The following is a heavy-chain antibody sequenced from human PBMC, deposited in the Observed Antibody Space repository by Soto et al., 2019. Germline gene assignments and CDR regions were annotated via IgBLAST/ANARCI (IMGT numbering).Heavy chain of an antibody. V-gene: IGHV4-39*01. D-gene: IGHD2-2*01. J-gene: IGHJ4*02. CDR3: ASRSSYCRHTTCYEDYFDC. CDR2: IYYGGST. CDR1: GGSISSRSFY. Sequence: QLQLQESGPGLVKPSETLSLTCTVSGGSISSRSFYWGWIRQPPGMGLEWIGSIYYGGSTDYDPSLKSRLSISVDTPKNQFSLRLTSVTAADTAVYYCASRSSYCRHTTCYEDYFDCWGQGILVTVSS.